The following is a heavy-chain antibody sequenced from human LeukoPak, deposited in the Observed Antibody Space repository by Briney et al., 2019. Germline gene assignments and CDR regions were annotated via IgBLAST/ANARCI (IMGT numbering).Heavy chain of an antibody. Sequence: GGSLRLSCAASGFTFSSYSMNWVRQAPGKGLEWVSVIRSDGTTDYADSVKGRFDVSRDNFKNTLYLQMNNLRAEDTAVYFCARETVSSVTDSDGFDSWGQGTLVTVSS. J-gene: IGHJ4*02. CDR2: IRSDGTT. D-gene: IGHD5-18*01. CDR1: GFTFSSYS. V-gene: IGHV3-66*01. CDR3: ARETVSSVTDSDGFDS.